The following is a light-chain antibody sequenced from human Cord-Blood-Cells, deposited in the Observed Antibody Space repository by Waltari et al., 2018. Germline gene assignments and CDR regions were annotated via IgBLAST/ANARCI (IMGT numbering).Light chain of an antibody. Sequence: DIVMTQSPDSLAVSLGERATLTCKSSQSVLYSSNNNNYLAWYQQKPGQPPKLLIYWSSTRESGVPDRFSGSGSGTDFTLTISSLQAEDVAVYYCQQYYSTPWTFGQGTKVEIK. CDR3: QQYYSTPWT. CDR2: WSS. J-gene: IGKJ1*01. V-gene: IGKV4-1*01. CDR1: QSVLYSSNNNNY.